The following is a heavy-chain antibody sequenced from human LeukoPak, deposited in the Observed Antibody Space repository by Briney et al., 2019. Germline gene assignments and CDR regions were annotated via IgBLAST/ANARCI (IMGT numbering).Heavy chain of an antibody. D-gene: IGHD3-10*01. CDR1: GGTFSSYA. CDR3: ARDGCYYGSGSSSTRCEYFQH. Sequence: GASVKVSCKASGGTFSSYAISWVRQAPGQWLEWMGGIIPIFGTANYAQKFQGRVTITADESTSTAYMELSSLRSEDTAVYYCARDGCYYGSGSSSTRCEYFQHWGQGTLVTVSS. J-gene: IGHJ1*01. V-gene: IGHV1-69*13. CDR2: IIPIFGTA.